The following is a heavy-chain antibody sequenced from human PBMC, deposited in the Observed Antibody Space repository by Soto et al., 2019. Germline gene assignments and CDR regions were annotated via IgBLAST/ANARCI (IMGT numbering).Heavy chain of an antibody. J-gene: IGHJ4*02. Sequence: PSETLSLTCTVSGGSISSGGYYWSWIRQHPGKGLEWIGYIYYSGSTYYNPSLKSRVTISVDTSKNQFSLKLSSVTAADTAVYYCARERGNYHSSSSAGTLYYFDYWGQGTLVTVSS. V-gene: IGHV4-31*03. CDR2: IYYSGST. CDR1: GGSISSGGYY. D-gene: IGHD3-22*01. CDR3: ARERGNYHSSSSAGTLYYFDY.